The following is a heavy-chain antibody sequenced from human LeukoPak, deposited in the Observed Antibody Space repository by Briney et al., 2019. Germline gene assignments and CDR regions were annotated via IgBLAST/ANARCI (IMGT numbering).Heavy chain of an antibody. D-gene: IGHD4-17*01. CDR3: ATETTGTPRGVY. CDR2: INPNSGAT. CDR1: GYTFTDYY. Sequence: GASVKVSCKASGYTFTDYYIQWVRQAPGQGLEWMGRINPNSGATTYAQQFQGRVTMTRDTSITTAYMEVSRLISDDTAVYYCATETTGTPRGVYWGLGTLVTVSS. V-gene: IGHV1-2*02. J-gene: IGHJ4*02.